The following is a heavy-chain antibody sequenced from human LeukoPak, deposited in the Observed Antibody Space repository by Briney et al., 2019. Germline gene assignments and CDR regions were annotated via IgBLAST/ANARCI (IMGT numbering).Heavy chain of an antibody. Sequence: ASVTVSCMASGYTFTSYYMHWLRQAPAQGPEYMGIINPSAGSTNYAQKFQGRITMTRDTSTSTVYMELSSLVSEDTAVYYCARERPNTCYFTYWGQGTLVTVSS. V-gene: IGHV1-46*01. CDR1: GYTFTSYY. J-gene: IGHJ4*02. CDR2: INPSAGST. D-gene: IGHD1/OR15-1a*01. CDR3: ARERPNTCYFTY.